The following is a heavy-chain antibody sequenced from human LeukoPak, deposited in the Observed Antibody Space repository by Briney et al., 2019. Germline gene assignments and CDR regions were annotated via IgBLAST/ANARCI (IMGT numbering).Heavy chain of an antibody. Sequence: GASVKVSCKASGHTFTSYYLHWVRQAPGQGLEWMGGIIPIFGTANYAQKFQGRVTITADESTSTAYMELSSLRSEGTAVYYCARDYLSSSWSVNWFDPWGQGTLVTVSS. D-gene: IGHD6-13*01. CDR3: ARDYLSSSWSVNWFDP. CDR1: GHTFTSYY. V-gene: IGHV1-69*13. J-gene: IGHJ5*02. CDR2: IIPIFGTA.